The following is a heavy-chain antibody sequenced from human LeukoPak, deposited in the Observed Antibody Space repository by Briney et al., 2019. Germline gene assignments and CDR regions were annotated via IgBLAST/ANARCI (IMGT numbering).Heavy chain of an antibody. J-gene: IGHJ4*02. Sequence: GGSLRLSCAASGFTFDDYAMHWVRQAPGKGLEWASGISWNGGSIGYVDSVKGRFTISRDNAKNSPSLQMNSLRAEDTALYYCAKDASPVTTYYFDYWGQGTLVTVSS. V-gene: IGHV3-9*01. CDR3: AKDASPVTTYYFDY. CDR1: GFTFDDYA. CDR2: ISWNGGSI. D-gene: IGHD4-17*01.